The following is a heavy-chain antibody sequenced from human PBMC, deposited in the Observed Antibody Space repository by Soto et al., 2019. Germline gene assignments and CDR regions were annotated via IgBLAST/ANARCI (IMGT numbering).Heavy chain of an antibody. CDR2: IYYSGST. Sequence: QVQLQESGPGLVKPSQTLSLTCTVSGGSISSGGYYWSWIRQHPGKGLEWIGYIYYSGSTYYNPSLKSRVTISVDTSKNQFPLKLSSVTAADTAVYYCARDSRYYGSGSYYNNHYYYGMDVWGQGTTVTVSS. D-gene: IGHD3-10*01. CDR3: ARDSRYYGSGSYYNNHYYYGMDV. V-gene: IGHV4-31*03. CDR1: GGSISSGGYY. J-gene: IGHJ6*02.